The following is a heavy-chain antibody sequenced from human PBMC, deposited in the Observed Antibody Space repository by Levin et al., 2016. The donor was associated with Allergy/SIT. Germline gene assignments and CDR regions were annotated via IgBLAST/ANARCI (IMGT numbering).Heavy chain of an antibody. Sequence: GESLKISCAASGFTVSSNYMNWVRQAPGKGLEWVSIIYSGGSTYYAAPVKGRFTISRDDSKNTLYLQMNSLETEDTAVYYCAGYCSSTICFAPWGQGTTVTVSS. CDR1: GFTVSSNY. D-gene: IGHD2-2*01. CDR2: IYSGGST. CDR3: AGYCSSTICFAP. V-gene: IGHV3-53*01. J-gene: IGHJ6*02.